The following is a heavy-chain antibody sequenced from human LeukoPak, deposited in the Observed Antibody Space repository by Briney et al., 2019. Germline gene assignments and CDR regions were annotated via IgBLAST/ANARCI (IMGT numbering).Heavy chain of an antibody. CDR3: AKDQGRSSWYRLDYYYYGMDV. V-gene: IGHV1-46*01. CDR1: GYTFTSYY. Sequence: ASVKVSCKASGYTFTSYYMHWVRQAPGQGLEWMGIINPSGGSTSYAQKFQGRVTMTRDTSTSTVYMELSSLRSEDAAVYYCAKDQGRSSWYRLDYYYYGMDVWGQGTTVTVSS. D-gene: IGHD6-13*01. J-gene: IGHJ6*02. CDR2: INPSGGST.